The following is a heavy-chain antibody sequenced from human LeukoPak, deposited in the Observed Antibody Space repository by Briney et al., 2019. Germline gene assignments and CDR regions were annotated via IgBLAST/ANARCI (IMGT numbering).Heavy chain of an antibody. CDR3: ARDGYCSSTSCYSWFDP. CDR1: GYTFTGYY. J-gene: IGHJ5*02. D-gene: IGHD2-2*01. V-gene: IGHV1-2*02. Sequence: GASVKVSCKASGYTFTGYYMHWVRRAPGQGLEWMGWINPNSGGTNYAQKFQGRVTMTRDTSISTAYMELSRLRSDDTAVYYCARDGYCSSTSCYSWFDPWGQGTLVTVSS. CDR2: INPNSGGT.